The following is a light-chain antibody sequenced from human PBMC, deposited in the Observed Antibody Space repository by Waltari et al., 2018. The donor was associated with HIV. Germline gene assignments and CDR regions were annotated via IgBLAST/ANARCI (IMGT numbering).Light chain of an antibody. CDR3: QSYDSSLRGV. CDR1: SSNIGAGYD. Sequence: QSVLTQPPSVSGAPGQRVTISCTGSSSNIGAGYDVHWYQQLPATAPKLLIDGNSNRPSGVPDRFSGSKSGTSASLAITGLQAEDEADYCCQSYDSSLRGVFGGGTKLTVL. V-gene: IGLV1-40*01. J-gene: IGLJ2*01. CDR2: GNS.